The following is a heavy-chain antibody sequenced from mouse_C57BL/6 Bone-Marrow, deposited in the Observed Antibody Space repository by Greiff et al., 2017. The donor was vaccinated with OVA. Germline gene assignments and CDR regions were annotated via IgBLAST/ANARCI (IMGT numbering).Heavy chain of an antibody. Sequence: EVKVVESGPGLAKPSQTLSLTCSVTGYSITSDYWNWIRQFPGNKLEYMGYISYSGSTYYNPSLNSRISITRDTSKNQYYLQLNTVTTEDTAAYYCARWLPHYYAMDYWGQGTSVTVSS. CDR1: GYSITSDY. CDR3: ARWLPHYYAMDY. D-gene: IGHD2-2*01. CDR2: ISYSGST. J-gene: IGHJ4*01. V-gene: IGHV3-8*01.